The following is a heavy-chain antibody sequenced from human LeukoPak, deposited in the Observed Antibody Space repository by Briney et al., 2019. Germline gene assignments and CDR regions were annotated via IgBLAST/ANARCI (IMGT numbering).Heavy chain of an antibody. V-gene: IGHV1-2*02. Sequence: GASVKVSCKASGYTFTGYYMHWVRQAPGQGLEWMGWINPNSGGTNYAQKFQGRVTMTRDTSISTAYMELSRLRSDDTAVYYCARDLVGVAAGKPYYMDVWGKGTTVTVSS. CDR2: INPNSGGT. D-gene: IGHD2-15*01. J-gene: IGHJ6*03. CDR1: GYTFTGYY. CDR3: ARDLVGVAAGKPYYMDV.